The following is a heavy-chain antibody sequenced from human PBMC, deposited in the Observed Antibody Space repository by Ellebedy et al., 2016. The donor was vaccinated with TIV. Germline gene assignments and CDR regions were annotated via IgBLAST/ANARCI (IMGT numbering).Heavy chain of an antibody. Sequence: PGGSLRLSCAASGFTFSRYIMHWVRQAPGKGLEWVAVISSDGSNKDYADSVKGRFTISRDKSKNTLYLQMNSLRAEDTAVYYCARGETADYYDSSGYYQRLLWGFDYWGQGTLVTVSS. CDR1: GFTFSRYI. CDR2: ISSDGSNK. D-gene: IGHD3-22*01. CDR3: ARGETADYYDSSGYYQRLLWGFDY. V-gene: IGHV3-30-3*01. J-gene: IGHJ4*02.